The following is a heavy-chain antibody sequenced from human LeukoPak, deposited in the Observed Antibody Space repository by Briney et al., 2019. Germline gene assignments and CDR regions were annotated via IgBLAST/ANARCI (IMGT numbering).Heavy chain of an antibody. J-gene: IGHJ1*01. CDR2: ISGGGETT. CDR3: AKGVYGSGSYREYFEQ. D-gene: IGHD3-10*01. V-gene: IGHV3-23*01. CDR1: GFTFNNYA. Sequence: GGSLRLSCAASGFTFNNYAMNWVRQAPGKGLEWVSSISGGGETTYYADSAKGRFTISRDNSKNTLDLQMNSLRVEDTAVYYCAKGVYGSGSYREYFEQWGQGTLVTVSS.